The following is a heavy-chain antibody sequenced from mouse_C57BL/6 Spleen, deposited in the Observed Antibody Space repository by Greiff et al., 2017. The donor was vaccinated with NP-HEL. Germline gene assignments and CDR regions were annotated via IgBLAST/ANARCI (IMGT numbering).Heavy chain of an antibody. J-gene: IGHJ4*01. CDR2: ISYDGSN. CDR3: AVYYGSAMDY. CDR1: GYSITSGYY. Sequence: VQLQQSGPGLVKPSQSLSLTCSVTGYSITSGYYWNWIRQFPGNKLEWMGYISYDGSNNYNPSLKNRISITRDTSKNQFFLKLNSVTTEDTATYYCAVYYGSAMDYWGQGTSVTVSS. D-gene: IGHD1-1*01. V-gene: IGHV3-6*01.